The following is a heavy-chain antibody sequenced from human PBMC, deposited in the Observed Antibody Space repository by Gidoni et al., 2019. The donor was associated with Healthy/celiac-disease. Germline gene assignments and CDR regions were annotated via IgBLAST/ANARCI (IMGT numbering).Heavy chain of an antibody. CDR2: ISYDGSNK. Sequence: QVQLVESGGGVVQPGRSLRLSCAASGFTFSSYAMHWVRQAPGKGLEWVAVISYDGSNKYYADSVKGRFTISRDNSKNTLYLQMNSLRAEDTAVYYCARSGGYCSSTSCPATIAARYYFDYWGQGTLVTVSS. V-gene: IGHV3-30-3*01. CDR1: GFTFSSYA. CDR3: ARSGGYCSSTSCPATIAARYYFDY. D-gene: IGHD2-2*01. J-gene: IGHJ4*02.